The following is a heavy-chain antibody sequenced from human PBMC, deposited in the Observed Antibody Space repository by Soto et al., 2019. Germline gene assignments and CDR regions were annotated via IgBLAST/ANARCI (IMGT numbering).Heavy chain of an antibody. Sequence: PGGSLRLSFAASVFTVSSKYMSCVRQAQGKGLEWVSLIQSGGPTYYADSVKGRFTISRDTSENTLHLQMDSLRAEDTAVYYCARDDVLCDGGRCYGVPLYVWGKGTTVTVSS. CDR1: VFTVSSKY. CDR2: IQSGGPT. CDR3: ARDDVLCDGGRCYGVPLYV. J-gene: IGHJ6*04. D-gene: IGHD2-15*01. V-gene: IGHV3-66*01.